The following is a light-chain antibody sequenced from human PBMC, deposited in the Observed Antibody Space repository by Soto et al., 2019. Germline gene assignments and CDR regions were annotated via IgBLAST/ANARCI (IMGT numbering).Light chain of an antibody. J-gene: IGKJ2*01. CDR1: QSVCSSY. Sequence: EIVLTQSPGTLSLSPGERATLSCRASQSVCSSYLAWYQQKPGQAPRLLIYGASSRATGIPDRFSGSGSGTYFTLTISRLEPEDFAVYYCHQYGSSYTFGQGTKLEIK. CDR2: GAS. CDR3: HQYGSSYT. V-gene: IGKV3-20*01.